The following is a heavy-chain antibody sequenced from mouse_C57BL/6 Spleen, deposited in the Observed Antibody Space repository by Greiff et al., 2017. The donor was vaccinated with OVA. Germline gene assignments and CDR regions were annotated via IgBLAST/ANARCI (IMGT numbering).Heavy chain of an antibody. CDR3: ARRDGNYGYAMDY. Sequence: EVQGVESGPELVKPGASVKIPCKASGYTFTDYNMDWVKQSHGKSLEWIGDINPNNGGTIYNQKFKGKATLTVDKSSSTAYMELRSLTSEDTAVYYCARRDGNYGYAMDYWGQGTSVTVSS. V-gene: IGHV1-18*01. CDR2: INPNNGGT. D-gene: IGHD2-1*01. CDR1: GYTFTDYN. J-gene: IGHJ4*01.